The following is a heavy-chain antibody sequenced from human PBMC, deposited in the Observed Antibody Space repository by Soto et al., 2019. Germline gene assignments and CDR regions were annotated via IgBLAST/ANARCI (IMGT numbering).Heavy chain of an antibody. V-gene: IGHV6-1*01. Sequence: SQALSLPFALSGDSVSSKTTACSFIRQSPSRGLEWLGRTYFRSNSQYGYAVSVRSRITIKADTSKNQFSLQLNSVTPEDTAVYYCARREQWITTWGQGTPVTVSS. J-gene: IGHJ5*02. CDR3: ARREQWITT. CDR1: GDSVSSKTTA. D-gene: IGHD6-19*01. CDR2: TYFRSNSQY.